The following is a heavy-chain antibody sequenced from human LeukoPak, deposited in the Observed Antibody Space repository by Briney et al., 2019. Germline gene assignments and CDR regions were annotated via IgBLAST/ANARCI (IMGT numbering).Heavy chain of an antibody. V-gene: IGHV1-2*02. CDR3: ARDLEMATSYYFDY. CDR2: INPNSGGT. J-gene: IGHJ4*02. D-gene: IGHD5-24*01. CDR1: GYTFTGYY. Sequence: ASVKASCKASGYTFTGYYMHWVRPAPGQGLEWMGWINPNSGGTNYAQKFQGRVTMTRDTSISTAYMELSRLRSDDTAVYYCARDLEMATSYYFDYWGQGTLVTVSS.